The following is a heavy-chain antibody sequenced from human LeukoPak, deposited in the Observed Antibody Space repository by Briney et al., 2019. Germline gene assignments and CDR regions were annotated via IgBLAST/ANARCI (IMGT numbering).Heavy chain of an antibody. V-gene: IGHV3-30*03. Sequence: GRSLRLSCAASGFTFDSYGMHWVRQAPGKGLEWVAVISYDGSNKYYADSVKGRFTISRENSKNTLYLQMNSLRAEDTAVYYCATGTGDYSVSEYFQYWGQGTLVTVSS. J-gene: IGHJ1*01. D-gene: IGHD4-11*01. CDR1: GFTFDSYG. CDR2: ISYDGSNK. CDR3: ATGTGDYSVSEYFQY.